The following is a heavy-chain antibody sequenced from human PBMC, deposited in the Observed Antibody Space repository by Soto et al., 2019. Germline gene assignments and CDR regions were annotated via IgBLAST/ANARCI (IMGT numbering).Heavy chain of an antibody. D-gene: IGHD6-13*01. CDR3: ARSRAAAHPRVGMDV. Sequence: GASVKVSCKASGGTFSTYAMRWVRQAPGQGLEWMGGIIPFFQTPNYAQKYQGRVTITADESTTTAYMEMRSLRSEDKDVYYCARSRAAAHPRVGMDVWGQGTKVTVS. J-gene: IGHJ6*02. V-gene: IGHV1-69*13. CDR1: GGTFSTYA. CDR2: IIPFFQTP.